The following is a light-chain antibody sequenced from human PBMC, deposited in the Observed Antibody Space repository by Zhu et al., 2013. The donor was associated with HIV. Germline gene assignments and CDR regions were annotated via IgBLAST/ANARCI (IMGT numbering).Light chain of an antibody. V-gene: IGKV2-30*01. J-gene: IGKJ1*01. Sequence: DVVMTQSPLSLPVTLGQPASISCRSSQSLVYSDGNTYLNWYQQRPGQSPRRLLYKVSNRDSGVPDRFSGSGSGTDFTLKISRVRLRMLGLYCMQGGYWPWTFGQGTKVKSN. CDR1: QSLVYSDGNTY. CDR2: KVS. CDR3: MQGGYWPWT.